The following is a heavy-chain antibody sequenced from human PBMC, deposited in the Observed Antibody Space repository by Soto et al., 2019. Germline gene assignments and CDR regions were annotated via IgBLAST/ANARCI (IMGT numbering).Heavy chain of an antibody. CDR1: GFTFSSYD. CDR3: ARDQRDYDFWSGYSTRIYYYYGMDV. D-gene: IGHD3-3*01. CDR2: IGTAGDT. Sequence: GGSLRLSCAASGFTFSSYDMHWVRQATGKGLEWVSAIGTAGDTYYPGSVKGRFTISRENAKNSLYLQMNSLRAEDTAVYYCARDQRDYDFWSGYSTRIYYYYGMDVWGQGTTVTVSS. V-gene: IGHV3-13*01. J-gene: IGHJ6*02.